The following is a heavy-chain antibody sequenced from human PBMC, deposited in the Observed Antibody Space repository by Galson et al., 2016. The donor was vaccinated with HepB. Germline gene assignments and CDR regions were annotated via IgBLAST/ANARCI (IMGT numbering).Heavy chain of an antibody. J-gene: IGHJ4*02. CDR1: GFSLSTAATG. Sequence: PALVKPTQTLTLTCTFSGFSLSTAATGVGWFRQPPGEALEWLALLYWDDQEWHSPSLNNRLTLTKDTSRNQVVLRVTNMDPVDTGTYYCAHSSGWVSDYWGQGTLVTVSS. CDR3: AHSSGWVSDY. V-gene: IGHV2-5*02. D-gene: IGHD1-26*01. CDR2: LYWDDQE.